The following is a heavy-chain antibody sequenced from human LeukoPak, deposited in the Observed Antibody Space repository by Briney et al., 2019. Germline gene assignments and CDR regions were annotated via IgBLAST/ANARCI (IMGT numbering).Heavy chain of an antibody. V-gene: IGHV4-38-2*01. J-gene: IGHJ4*02. Sequence: SETLSLTCAVSGYSISSGYYWGWIRQPPGKGLEWIGSISPSGSTFYNPSLKSRVTISVDTSKNQFSLKLRSVTAADTAVYYCALSPLGAAGTWSGLFDYWGQGTLVAVSS. CDR3: ALSPLGAAGTWSGLFDY. D-gene: IGHD6-13*01. CDR2: ISPSGST. CDR1: GYSISSGYY.